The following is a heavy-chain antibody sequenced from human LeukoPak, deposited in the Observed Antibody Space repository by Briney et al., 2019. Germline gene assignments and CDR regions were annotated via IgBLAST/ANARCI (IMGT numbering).Heavy chain of an antibody. D-gene: IGHD2-2*01. CDR2: ISSSGVTI. Sequence: GGSLTLSCAASGFTFSTCSMNWVRQAPGKGLEWVSYISSSGVTIYYADSVKGRFTSSWDNAKKSLYLQMNSLRAEDTAVYYCARHYCSSTSCYAGPRVLRYWGQGTLVTVSS. V-gene: IGHV3-48*04. CDR1: GFTFSTCS. J-gene: IGHJ4*02. CDR3: ARHYCSSTSCYAGPRVLRY.